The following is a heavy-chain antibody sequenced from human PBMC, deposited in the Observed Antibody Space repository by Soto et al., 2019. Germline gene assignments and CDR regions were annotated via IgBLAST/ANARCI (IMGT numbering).Heavy chain of an antibody. J-gene: IGHJ3*02. CDR3: ARGYCGGDCYHIDAFDI. V-gene: IGHV3-7*01. D-gene: IGHD2-21*01. Sequence: EVQLVESGGGLVQPGGSLRLSCAASGFTFSSYWMSWVRQAPGKGLEWVANIKQDGSEKYYVDSVKGRFTISRDNAKNSLDLQMNSLRAEDTAVYYCARGYCGGDCYHIDAFDIWGQGTMVTVSS. CDR1: GFTFSSYW. CDR2: IKQDGSEK.